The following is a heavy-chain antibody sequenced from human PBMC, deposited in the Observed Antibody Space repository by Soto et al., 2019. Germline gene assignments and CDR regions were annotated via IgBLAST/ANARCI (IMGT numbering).Heavy chain of an antibody. CDR2: INSGNGDT. D-gene: IGHD3-9*01. CDR3: ARGKRYFDLLSSFDY. Sequence: GASVKVSCKASGYAFTNYAMHWVRQAPGQRLEWLAWINSGNGDTKYSQDFQGRVTVTRDTSASTAYMELSSLGSEDTAVYYCARGKRYFDLLSSFDYWGQGTLVTVSS. J-gene: IGHJ4*02. CDR1: GYAFTNYA. V-gene: IGHV1-3*01.